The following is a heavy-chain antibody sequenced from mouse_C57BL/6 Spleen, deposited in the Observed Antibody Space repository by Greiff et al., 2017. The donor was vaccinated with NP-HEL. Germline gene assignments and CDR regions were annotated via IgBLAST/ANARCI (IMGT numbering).Heavy chain of an antibody. V-gene: IGHV2-9*01. J-gene: IGHJ3*01. D-gene: IGHD2-10*01. CDR2: IWGGGST. CDR3: AKHAYQGAFAY. Sequence: VKLVVSGPGLVAPSQSLSITCTVSGFSLTSYGVDWVRQPPGKGLEWLGVIWGGGSTNDNSALMSRMSISKDNSKSQVFLKMNSLQTDDTAIYYCAKHAYQGAFAYWGQGTLVTVSA. CDR1: GFSLTSYG.